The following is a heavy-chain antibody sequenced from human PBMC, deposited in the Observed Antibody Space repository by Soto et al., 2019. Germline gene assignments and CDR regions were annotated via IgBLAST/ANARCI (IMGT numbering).Heavy chain of an antibody. V-gene: IGHV1-18*01. D-gene: IGHD6-6*01. CDR1: GNQFIRYG. Sequence: ASARVSCTASGNQFIRYGIRWVRQAPGQGLEWMGWISAYNGNTNYAQKLQGRVTMTTDTSTSTAYMELRSLRAEDTAVYYCAKGSSPPTHDDYWGQGTLVTVSS. CDR3: AKGSSPPTHDDY. J-gene: IGHJ4*02. CDR2: ISAYNGNT.